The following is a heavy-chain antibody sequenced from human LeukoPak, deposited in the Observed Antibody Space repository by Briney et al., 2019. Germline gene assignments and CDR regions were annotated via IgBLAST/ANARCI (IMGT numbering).Heavy chain of an antibody. CDR3: TTSYSSGWYVEYYFDF. V-gene: IGHV4-38-2*02. J-gene: IGHJ4*02. CDR1: GYSISSDYY. D-gene: IGHD6-19*01. CDR2: MYHSGST. Sequence: SETLSLTCTVSGYSISSDYYWGWIRQTPGKGPEWIGSMYHSGSTYSNPSLKSRVTISVDSSKNQFSLKLTSVTAADTAVYYCTTSYSSGWYVEYYFDFWGQGTLVAVSS.